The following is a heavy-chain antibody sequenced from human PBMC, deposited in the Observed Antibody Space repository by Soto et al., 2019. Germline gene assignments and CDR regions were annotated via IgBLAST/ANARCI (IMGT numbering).Heavy chain of an antibody. V-gene: IGHV4-34*01. CDR3: ARVLGWQVATFAFDI. J-gene: IGHJ3*02. CDR2: INHSGST. Sequence: TSETLSLTCAVYGGSFSCYYLSWIRQPPGKGLEWIGEINHSGSTNYNPSLKSRVTISVDTSKNQFSLKLSSVTAADTAVYYCARVLGWQVATFAFDIWGQGTMVTVSS. D-gene: IGHD5-12*01. CDR1: GGSFSCYY.